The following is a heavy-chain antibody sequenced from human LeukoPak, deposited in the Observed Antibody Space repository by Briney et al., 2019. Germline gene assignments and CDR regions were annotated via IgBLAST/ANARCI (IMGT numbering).Heavy chain of an antibody. D-gene: IGHD6-13*01. V-gene: IGHV4-59*08. Sequence: SETLSLTCTVSGGSISSYYWSWIRQPPGKGLEWIGYIYYSGSTNYNPSLKSRVTISVDTSKNQFSLKLSSVTAADTAVYYCARLSSSSWYSLGYWGQGTLVTVSS. CDR2: IYYSGST. J-gene: IGHJ4*02. CDR3: ARLSSSSWYSLGY. CDR1: GGSISSYY.